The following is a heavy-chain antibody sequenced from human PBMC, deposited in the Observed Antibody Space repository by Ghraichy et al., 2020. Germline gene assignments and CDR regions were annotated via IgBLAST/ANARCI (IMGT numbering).Heavy chain of an antibody. V-gene: IGHV3-13*01. Sequence: GGSLRLSCAASGFTFSSYDMHWVRQATGKGLEWVSAIGTAGDTYYPGSVKGRFTISRENAKNSLYLQMNSLRAGDTAVYYCARARTIFGVYYYYYGMDVWGQGTTVTVSS. J-gene: IGHJ6*02. CDR3: ARARTIFGVYYYYYGMDV. D-gene: IGHD3-3*01. CDR1: GFTFSSYD. CDR2: IGTAGDT.